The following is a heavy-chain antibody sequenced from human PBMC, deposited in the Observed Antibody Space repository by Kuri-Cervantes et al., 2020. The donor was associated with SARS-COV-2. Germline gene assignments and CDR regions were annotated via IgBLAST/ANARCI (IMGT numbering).Heavy chain of an antibody. D-gene: IGHD5-18*01. V-gene: IGHV4-30-2*01. CDR1: GGSISSGGNY. J-gene: IGHJ2*01. Sequence: LRLSCTVSGGSISSGGNYWNWIRQPPGKGLEWIGHIYHSGSTEYNPFLKSRVIMSVDRSKNHFSLRLSSVTAADTAVYYCARTARHFDLWGRGTLVTVSS. CDR3: ARTARHFDL. CDR2: IYHSGST.